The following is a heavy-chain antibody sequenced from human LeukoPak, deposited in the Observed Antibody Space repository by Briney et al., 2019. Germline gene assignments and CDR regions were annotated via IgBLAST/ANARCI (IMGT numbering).Heavy chain of an antibody. CDR1: GFTFGDYA. CDR2: IRSKAYGGTT. Sequence: PGRSLRLSCTASGFTFGDYAMSWFRQAPGKGLEWVGFIRSKAYGGTTEYAASVKGRFTISRDDSKSIAYRQMNSLKTEDTAVYYCTRYSSGWITLDYWGQGTLVTVSS. CDR3: TRYSSGWITLDY. D-gene: IGHD6-19*01. V-gene: IGHV3-49*03. J-gene: IGHJ4*02.